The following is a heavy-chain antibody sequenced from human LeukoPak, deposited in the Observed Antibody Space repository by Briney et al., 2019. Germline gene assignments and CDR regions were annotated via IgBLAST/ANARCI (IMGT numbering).Heavy chain of an antibody. Sequence: GGSLRLSCAASGFTLSSYAMSWVRQAPGKGLEWVSLISGNAGSTYYADSVKGRFTISRDNSKNTLYLQMNSLRAEDTAVYYCAKVLDYYDSSGPDYWGQGTLVTVSS. V-gene: IGHV3-23*01. J-gene: IGHJ4*02. CDR2: ISGNAGST. CDR3: AKVLDYYDSSGPDY. D-gene: IGHD3-22*01. CDR1: GFTLSSYA.